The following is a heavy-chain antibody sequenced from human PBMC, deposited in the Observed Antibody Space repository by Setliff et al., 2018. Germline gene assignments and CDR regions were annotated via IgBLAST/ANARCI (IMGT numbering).Heavy chain of an antibody. J-gene: IGHJ5*02. CDR1: GFSLSTSGVG. CDR2: IYWDDDK. D-gene: IGHD3-22*01. CDR3: SHRRGYYDSSGYYYH. V-gene: IGHV2-5*02. Sequence: GSGPTLVNPTQTLTLTCTFSGFSLSTSGVGVGWIRQPPGKALEWLALIYWDDDKRYSPSLKSRLTITKDTSKNQVVLTMTNMDPLDTATYYCSHRRGYYDSSGYYYHWGQGTLVTVSS.